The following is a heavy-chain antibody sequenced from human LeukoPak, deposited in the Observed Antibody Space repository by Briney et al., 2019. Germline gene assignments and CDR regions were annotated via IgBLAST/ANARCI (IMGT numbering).Heavy chain of an antibody. CDR2: INPNSGGT. CDR3: ARVERELYCSGGSCYSNWFDP. D-gene: IGHD2-15*01. CDR1: GYTFTGYY. V-gene: IGHV1-2*02. Sequence: ASVKVSCKASGYTFTGYYMHWVRQAPGQWLEWMGWINPNSGGTNYAQKFQGRVTVTRDTSISTAYMELSRLRSDDTAVYYCARVERELYCSGGSCYSNWFDPWGQGTLVTVSS. J-gene: IGHJ5*02.